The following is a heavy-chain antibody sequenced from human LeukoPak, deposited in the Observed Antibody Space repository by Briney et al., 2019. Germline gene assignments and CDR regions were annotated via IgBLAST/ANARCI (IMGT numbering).Heavy chain of an antibody. V-gene: IGHV3-30*02. Sequence: GGSLRLSCAASGFTFSSYGMHWVRQAPGKGLEWVAFIRYDGSSKYYADSVKGRFTISRDNSKNTLYLQMNSLRAEGTAVYYCAKLVGATTDDYWGQGTLVTVSS. J-gene: IGHJ4*02. D-gene: IGHD1-26*01. CDR1: GFTFSSYG. CDR2: IRYDGSSK. CDR3: AKLVGATTDDY.